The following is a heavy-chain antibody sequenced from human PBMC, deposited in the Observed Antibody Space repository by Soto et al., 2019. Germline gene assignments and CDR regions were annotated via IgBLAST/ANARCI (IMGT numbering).Heavy chain of an antibody. J-gene: IGHJ6*02. D-gene: IGHD3-10*01. CDR3: ARTSGRGGYYYYGMDV. CDR2: ISYDGSNK. CDR1: GFTFSSYA. Sequence: GGSLILSCAAYGFTFSSYAMHWVRQAPGKGLEWVAVISYDGSNKYYADSVKGRFTISRDNSKNTLYLQMNSLRAEDTAVYYCARTSGRGGYYYYGMDVWGQGTTVTVSS. V-gene: IGHV3-30-3*01.